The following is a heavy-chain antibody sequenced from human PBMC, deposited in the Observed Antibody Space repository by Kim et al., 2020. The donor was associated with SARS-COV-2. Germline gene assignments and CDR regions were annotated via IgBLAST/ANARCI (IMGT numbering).Heavy chain of an antibody. J-gene: IGHJ4*02. CDR3: ATATPITIFGVVPSSLGYFDY. Sequence: ASVKVSCKVSGYTLTELSMHWVRQAPGKGLEWMGGFDPEDGETIYAQKFQGRVTMTEDTSTDTAYMELSSLRSEDTAVYYCATATPITIFGVVPSSLGYFDYWGQGTLVTVSS. CDR2: FDPEDGET. V-gene: IGHV1-24*01. CDR1: GYTLTELS. D-gene: IGHD3-3*01.